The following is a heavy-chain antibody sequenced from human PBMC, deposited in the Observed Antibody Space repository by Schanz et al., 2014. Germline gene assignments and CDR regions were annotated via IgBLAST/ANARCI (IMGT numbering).Heavy chain of an antibody. J-gene: IGHJ4*02. CDR2: IIPIHGIV. CDR1: GGTFNSYT. CDR3: ARDSGSSSWSPSDY. V-gene: IGHV1-69*08. D-gene: IGHD6-13*01. Sequence: QVQLEQSGAEVKKPGSSMKVSCKASGGTFNSYTINWVRQAPGQGLEWMGRIIPIHGIVNYAQRFQDRVRITANKSTSTAYMDLSSLRPEDTAVYYCARDSGSSSWSPSDYWGQGTLVTVSS.